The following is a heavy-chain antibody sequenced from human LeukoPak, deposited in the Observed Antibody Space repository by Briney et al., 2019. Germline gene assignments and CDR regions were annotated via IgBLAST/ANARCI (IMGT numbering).Heavy chain of an antibody. J-gene: IGHJ4*02. CDR3: ASLAAAGTPDY. Sequence: GGSLRLSCAASGFTFNTYSMNWARQAPGKGLEWVSYIGSSGSTIYYADSVKGRFTISRDNAKNSLYLQMNSLRAEDTAVYYCASLAAAGTPDYWGQGTLVTVSS. CDR1: GFTFNTYS. CDR2: IGSSGSTI. D-gene: IGHD6-13*01. V-gene: IGHV3-48*04.